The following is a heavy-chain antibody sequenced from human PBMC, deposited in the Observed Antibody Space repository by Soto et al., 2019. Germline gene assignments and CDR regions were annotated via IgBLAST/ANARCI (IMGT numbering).Heavy chain of an antibody. J-gene: IGHJ6*02. Sequence: PSETLSLTCTVSGGSISSSSYYWGWIRQPPGKGLEWIGSIYYSGSTYYNPSLKSRVTISVDTSKNQFSLKLSSVTAADTAVYYCERQASGTWGREYYYYGMDVWGQGTTVTVSS. CDR3: ERQASGTWGREYYYYGMDV. CDR2: IYYSGST. D-gene: IGHD1-26*01. V-gene: IGHV4-39*01. CDR1: GGSISSSSYY.